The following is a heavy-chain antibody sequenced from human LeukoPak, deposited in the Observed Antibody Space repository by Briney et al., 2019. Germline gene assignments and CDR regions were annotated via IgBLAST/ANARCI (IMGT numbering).Heavy chain of an antibody. V-gene: IGHV5-51*01. CDR3: ARPGTYDSSGYSGAFDI. J-gene: IGHJ3*02. CDR2: IYPGDSDT. D-gene: IGHD3-22*01. CDR1: GYRFTSYW. Sequence: HGESLQISCKGSGYRFTSYWIGWVRQMPGEGLEWMGIIYPGDSDTRYSPAFQGQVTISADKSISTAYLQGSRLKASDTAMYYCARPGTYDSSGYSGAFDIWGQGTMVTVSS.